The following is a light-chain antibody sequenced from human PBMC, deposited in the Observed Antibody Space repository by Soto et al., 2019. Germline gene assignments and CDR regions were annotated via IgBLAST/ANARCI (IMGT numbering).Light chain of an antibody. CDR2: DVN. Sequence: QSVLTQPRSVSGSPGQSVAISRTGTSRDVGAYNYVSWYQQHPGKAPKLLIYDVNRRPSGVPNRFSGSKSGNTASLTISGLQAEDEADYYCTSHAGSSVVFGTGPKVTVL. CDR1: SRDVGAYNY. V-gene: IGLV2-11*01. CDR3: TSHAGSSVV. J-gene: IGLJ1*01.